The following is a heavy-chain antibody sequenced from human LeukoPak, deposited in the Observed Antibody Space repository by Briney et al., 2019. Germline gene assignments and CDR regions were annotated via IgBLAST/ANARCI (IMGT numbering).Heavy chain of an antibody. J-gene: IGHJ6*03. CDR1: GDSIISGNW. Sequence: SETLSLTCGVSGDSIISGNWWSWVRQPPGKGLEWIGEINHSGSTNYNPSLKSRVTISVDTSKNQFSLKLSSVTAADTAVYYCARGVNYDFWSGYSPYYYYYYMDVWGKGTTVTVSS. D-gene: IGHD3-3*01. V-gene: IGHV4-4*02. CDR3: ARGVNYDFWSGYSPYYYYYYMDV. CDR2: INHSGST.